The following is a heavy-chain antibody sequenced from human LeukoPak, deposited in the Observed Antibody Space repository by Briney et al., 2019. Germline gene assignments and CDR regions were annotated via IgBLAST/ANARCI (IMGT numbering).Heavy chain of an antibody. CDR2: ISAYNGYT. Sequence: ASVKVSCKASGYTFTSYYMHWVRQAPGQGLEWMGWISAYNGYTNYAQKLQGRVTMTTDTSTTTAYMELRSLRSDDTAVYYCARVAQHRYYYDSSDYRYYFDYWGQGTLVTVSS. V-gene: IGHV1-18*01. CDR3: ARVAQHRYYYDSSDYRYYFDY. J-gene: IGHJ4*02. CDR1: GYTFTSYY. D-gene: IGHD3-22*01.